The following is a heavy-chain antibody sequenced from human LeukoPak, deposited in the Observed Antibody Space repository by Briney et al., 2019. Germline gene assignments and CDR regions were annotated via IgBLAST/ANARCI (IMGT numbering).Heavy chain of an antibody. CDR2: MNPNSGNT. D-gene: IGHD3-22*01. V-gene: IGHV1-8*01. J-gene: IGHJ4*02. CDR3: ARGRGYDSSGQYYFDY. CDR1: GYTFTSYD. Sequence: SVKVSCKASGYTFTSYDINWVRQATGQGLEWMGWMNPNSGNTGYAQKFQGRVTMTRNTSISTAYMELSSLRSEDTAVYYCARGRGYDSSGQYYFDYWGQGTLVTVSS.